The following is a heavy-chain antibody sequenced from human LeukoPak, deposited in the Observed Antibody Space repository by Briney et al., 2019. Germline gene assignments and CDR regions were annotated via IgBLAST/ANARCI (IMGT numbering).Heavy chain of an antibody. CDR1: GVTLSNYA. CDR3: AKDRTVGASYWYFDL. CDR2: TSSSGSGGNT. D-gene: IGHD1-26*01. Sequence: GGSLRLSCVASGVTLSNYAMSWARQAPGKGLKWVSGTSSSGSGGNTYYADSVKGRFTISRDSSRNTLFLHMNTLRAEDTAIYYCAKDRTVGASYWYFDLWGRGTLVTVSS. J-gene: IGHJ2*01. V-gene: IGHV3-23*01.